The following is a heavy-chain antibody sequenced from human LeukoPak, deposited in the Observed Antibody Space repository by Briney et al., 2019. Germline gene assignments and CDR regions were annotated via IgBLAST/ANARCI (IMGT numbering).Heavy chain of an antibody. CDR1: GFTFSSYA. J-gene: IGHJ4*02. Sequence: PGGSLRLSCAASGFTFSSYAMSWVRQAPGKGLEWVSAISGSGGTTYYADSVKGRFTISRDNSKNTLYLQMNSLRAEDTAVYYCAKDRGRQDDYFDYWGQGTLVTVSS. CDR3: AKDRGRQDDYFDY. V-gene: IGHV3-23*01. D-gene: IGHD2-15*01. CDR2: ISGSGGTT.